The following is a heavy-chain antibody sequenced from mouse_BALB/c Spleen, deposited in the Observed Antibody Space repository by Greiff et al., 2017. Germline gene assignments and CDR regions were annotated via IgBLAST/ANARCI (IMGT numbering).Heavy chain of an antibody. CDR3: ARENSSGYGWFAY. CDR2: IDHANGNT. V-gene: IGHV14-3*02. CDR1: GFNIKDTY. D-gene: IGHD3-1*01. Sequence: VQLQQSGAELVKPGASVKLSCTASGFNIKDTYMHRVKQRPEQGLEWIGRIDHANGNTKYDPKFQGKATITADTSSNTADLQLSSLTSEETAVYYCARENSSGYGWFAYWGQGTLVTVSA. J-gene: IGHJ3*01.